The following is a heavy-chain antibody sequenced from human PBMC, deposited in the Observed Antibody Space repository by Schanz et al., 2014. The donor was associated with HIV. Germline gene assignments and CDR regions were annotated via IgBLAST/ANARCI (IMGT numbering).Heavy chain of an antibody. CDR2: MNPNSANT. Sequence: QVQLVQSGAEVKNPGASVKVSCKASGYTFSSYDINWVRQATGQGLEWMGWMNPNSANTGYAQKFQGRVTMTRNTSISTAYMELSSLRSEDTAVYYCARDLSLASSTPTLAFDIWGQGTMVTVSS. CDR1: GYTFSSYD. V-gene: IGHV1-8*01. D-gene: IGHD2-2*01. J-gene: IGHJ3*02. CDR3: ARDLSLASSTPTLAFDI.